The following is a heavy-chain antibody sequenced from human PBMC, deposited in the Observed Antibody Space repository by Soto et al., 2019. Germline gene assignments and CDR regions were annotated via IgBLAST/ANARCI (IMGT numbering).Heavy chain of an antibody. CDR3: ARESGRYYDFWSGYYDY. Sequence: RRLSCAASGFTFSSYAMHWVRQAPGKGLEWVAVISYDGSNKYYADSVKGRFTISRDNSKNTLYLQMNSLRAEDTAVYYCARESGRYYDFWSGYYDYWGQGTLVTVSS. V-gene: IGHV3-30-3*01. CDR2: ISYDGSNK. D-gene: IGHD3-3*01. J-gene: IGHJ4*02. CDR1: GFTFSSYA.